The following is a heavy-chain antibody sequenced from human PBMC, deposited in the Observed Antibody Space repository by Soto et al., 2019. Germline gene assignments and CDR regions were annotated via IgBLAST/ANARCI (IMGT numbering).Heavy chain of an antibody. CDR2: MNPNSGNT. V-gene: IGHV1-8*01. J-gene: IGHJ4*02. D-gene: IGHD6-6*01. Sequence: ASVKVSCKASGYTFTSYDINWLRQATGQGLEWMGWMNPNSGNTGYAQKFQGRVTMTRNTSISTAYMELSSLRSEDTAVYYCARMDSSSSDLDYWGQGTLVTVSS. CDR3: ARMDSSSSDLDY. CDR1: GYTFTSYD.